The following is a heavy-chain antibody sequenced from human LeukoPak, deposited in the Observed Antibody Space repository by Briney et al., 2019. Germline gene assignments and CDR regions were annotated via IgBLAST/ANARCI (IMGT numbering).Heavy chain of an antibody. CDR1: GFTFSSYS. CDR3: TTDGVDWSHVDY. CDR2: IKSKTDGGTT. Sequence: GGSLRLSCAASGFTFSSYSMSWVRQAPGKGLEWVGRIKSKTDGGTTDYAAPVKGRFTISRDDSKNTLYLQMNSLKTEDTAVYYCTTDGVDWSHVDYWGQGTLVTVSS. D-gene: IGHD2-21*01. V-gene: IGHV3-15*01. J-gene: IGHJ4*02.